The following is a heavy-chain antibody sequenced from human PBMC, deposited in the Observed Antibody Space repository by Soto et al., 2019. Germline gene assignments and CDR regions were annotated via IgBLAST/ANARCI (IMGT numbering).Heavy chain of an antibody. J-gene: IGHJ4*02. D-gene: IGHD3-22*01. CDR1: GFTFSSYC. CDR2: IDTDVSGT. Sequence: GGSLRLSCAVSGFTFSSYCMHWVRQAPGKGLVWVSRIDTDVSGTTYADSVRGRFTISRDKAKNTLYLQMDSLRAEDTAVYYCARDRQYYDDGSGFDYWGQGTLVTVSS. CDR3: ARDRQYYDDGSGFDY. V-gene: IGHV3-74*01.